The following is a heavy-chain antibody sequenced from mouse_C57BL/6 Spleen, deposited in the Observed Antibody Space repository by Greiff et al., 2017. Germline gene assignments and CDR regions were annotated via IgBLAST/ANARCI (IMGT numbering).Heavy chain of an antibody. CDR3: ARGNYSNYEAWFAY. CDR1: GYTFTGYW. CDR2: ILPGSGST. D-gene: IGHD2-5*01. J-gene: IGHJ3*01. V-gene: IGHV1-9*01. Sequence: QVQLQQSGAELMKPGASVKLSCKATGYTFTGYWIEWVKQRPGHGLEWIGEILPGSGSTNYNEKFKGKATFTADKSSSTAYMELRSLTSEDSAVYFCARGNYSNYEAWFAYWGQGTLVTVSA.